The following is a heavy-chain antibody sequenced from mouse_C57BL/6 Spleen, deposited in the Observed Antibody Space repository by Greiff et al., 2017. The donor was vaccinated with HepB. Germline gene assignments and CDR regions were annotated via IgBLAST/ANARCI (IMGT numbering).Heavy chain of an antibody. J-gene: IGHJ4*01. V-gene: IGHV1-9*01. CDR3: ARGDYYGSSFYYYAMDY. Sequence: QVQLQQSGAELMKPGASVKLSCKATGYTFTGYWIEWVKQRPGHGLEWIGEILPGSGSTNYNEKFKGKATFTADTSSNPAYMQLSSLTTEDSAIYYCARGDYYGSSFYYYAMDYWGQGTSVTVSA. CDR2: ILPGSGST. CDR1: GYTFTGYW. D-gene: IGHD1-1*01.